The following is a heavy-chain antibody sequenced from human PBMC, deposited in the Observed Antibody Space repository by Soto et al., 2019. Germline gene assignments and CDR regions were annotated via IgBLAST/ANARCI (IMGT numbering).Heavy chain of an antibody. Sequence: ASETLSLTCTVSGGSISSYYWSWVRQPPGKGLEWIGYIYYSGTHNYNPSLKSRLTISVDTSKNQFSLELNSVTAADTAVYYCARVQMATLYFDYWGQGTLVTV. CDR2: IYYSGTH. CDR1: GGSISSYY. V-gene: IGHV4-59*01. J-gene: IGHJ4*02. CDR3: ARVQMATLYFDY. D-gene: IGHD5-12*01.